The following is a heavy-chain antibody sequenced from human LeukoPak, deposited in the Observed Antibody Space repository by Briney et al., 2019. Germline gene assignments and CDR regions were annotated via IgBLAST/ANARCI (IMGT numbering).Heavy chain of an antibody. D-gene: IGHD3-9*01. V-gene: IGHV3-48*03. CDR1: GFTFSSYE. Sequence: GGSLRLSCVASGFTFSSYEMNWVRQAPGKGLEWVSYISSSGSSIYYADSVEGRFTISRDNAKNSLYLQMNSLRVDDTAVYYCARRDYVILTGYDYWSQGTLVTVSS. CDR3: ARRDYVILTGYDY. J-gene: IGHJ4*02. CDR2: ISSSGSSI.